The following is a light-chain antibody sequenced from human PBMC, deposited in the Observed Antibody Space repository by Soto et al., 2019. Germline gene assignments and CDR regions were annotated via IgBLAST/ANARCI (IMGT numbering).Light chain of an antibody. Sequence: QPALTRPPSVSGSPGQSVTISCTGTSSDVGSYNRVSWYQQPPGTAPKLMIYEVSNRPSGVPDRFSGSKSGNTASLTISGLQAEDEADYYCSLYISASTYVFGTGTKVTVL. CDR2: EVS. CDR3: SLYISASTYV. J-gene: IGLJ1*01. V-gene: IGLV2-18*01. CDR1: SSDVGSYNR.